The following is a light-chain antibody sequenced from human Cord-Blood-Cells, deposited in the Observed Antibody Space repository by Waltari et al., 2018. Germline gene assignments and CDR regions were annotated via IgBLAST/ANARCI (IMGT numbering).Light chain of an antibody. J-gene: IGLJ1*01. CDR1: SSAVGSYNL. CDR3: CSYAGYV. V-gene: IGLV2-23*01. CDR2: EGS. Sequence: QSALTQPASVSGSPGQSITISCPGTSSAVGSYNLVSWYQQPPGKAPKPIIYEGSKRPSGVSNRFSGSKSGNTASLTISGLQAEDEADYYCCSYAGYVFGTGTKVTVL.